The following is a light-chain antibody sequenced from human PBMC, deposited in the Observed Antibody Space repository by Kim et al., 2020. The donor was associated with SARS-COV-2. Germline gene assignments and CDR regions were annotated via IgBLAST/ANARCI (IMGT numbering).Light chain of an antibody. CDR3: AAWDDRLSAWV. V-gene: IGLV1-44*01. CDR1: SSNIGSNP. CDR2: SNN. Sequence: GQSVPSSCAGSSSNIGSNPVNWYQQLPGTAPKLLIYSNNQRPSGVPDRFSVSKSGTSASLAISGLQSEDEADYYCAAWDDRLSAWVFGGGTQLTVL. J-gene: IGLJ3*02.